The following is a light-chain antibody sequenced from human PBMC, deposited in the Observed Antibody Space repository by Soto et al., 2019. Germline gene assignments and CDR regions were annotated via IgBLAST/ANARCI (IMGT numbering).Light chain of an antibody. CDR1: SSDIGGYNY. J-gene: IGLJ1*01. CDR2: EVS. V-gene: IGLV2-14*01. CDR3: SSYTSSSTLYV. Sequence: QSALTQPASVSGPPGQSTTISCAGTSSDIGGYNYVFWYQQHPGKAPKVMIYEVSNRPSGVSNRFSGSKSGNTASLTISGLQAEDEADYYCSSYTSSSTLYVFGSGTKVT.